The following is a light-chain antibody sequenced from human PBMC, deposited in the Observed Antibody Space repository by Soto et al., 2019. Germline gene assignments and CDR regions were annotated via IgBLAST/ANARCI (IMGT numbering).Light chain of an antibody. Sequence: EIVLTQSPGTLSLSPGERATLSCRASQSVSSSYLAWYQQKPGQAPRLLIYGASSRATGITDRFSGSGSGTDFTLTISRLEPEDFAVYYCQQYGSSPFTVGPGTKVDIK. CDR3: QQYGSSPFT. CDR1: QSVSSSY. J-gene: IGKJ3*01. V-gene: IGKV3-20*01. CDR2: GAS.